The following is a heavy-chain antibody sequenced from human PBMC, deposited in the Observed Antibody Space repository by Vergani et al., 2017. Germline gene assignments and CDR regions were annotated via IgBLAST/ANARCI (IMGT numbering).Heavy chain of an antibody. J-gene: IGHJ4*02. CDR3: ARTPAAGIAAAGPMYY. Sequence: QVQLQESGPGLVKPSETLSLTCTVSGGSVSSGSYYWSWIRQPPGKGLEWIGYIYYSGSTNYNPSLKSRVTISVDTSKNQFSLKLSSVTAADTAVYYCARTPAAGIAAAGPMYYWGQGTLVTVSS. V-gene: IGHV4-61*01. D-gene: IGHD6-13*01. CDR1: GGSVSSGSYY. CDR2: IYYSGST.